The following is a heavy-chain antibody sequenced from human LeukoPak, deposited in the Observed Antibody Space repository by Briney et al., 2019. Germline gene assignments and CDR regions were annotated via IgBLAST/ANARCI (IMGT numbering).Heavy chain of an antibody. J-gene: IGHJ6*02. Sequence: VASVKVSCKASGYTFTGYYMHWVRQAPGQGLEWMGWSNPNSGGTNYAQKFQGRVTMTRDTSISTAYMELSRLRSDDTAVYYCARDSFGVIEHYSSGWPRYGMDVWGQGTTVTVSS. V-gene: IGHV1-2*02. CDR2: SNPNSGGT. D-gene: IGHD6-19*01. CDR1: GYTFTGYY. CDR3: ARDSFGVIEHYSSGWPRYGMDV.